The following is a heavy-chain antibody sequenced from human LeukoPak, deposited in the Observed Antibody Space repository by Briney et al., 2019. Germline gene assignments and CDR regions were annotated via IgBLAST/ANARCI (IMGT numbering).Heavy chain of an antibody. CDR1: GFTFSSYW. CDR2: IYSGGST. V-gene: IGHV3-23*03. CDR3: AKVPKGGYFDY. Sequence: GGSLRLSCAASGFTFSSYWMSWVRQAPGKGLEWVSVIYSGGSTYYADSVKGRFSISRDNSQNTLYLQMNSLRAEDTAVYYCAKVPKGGYFDYWGQGTLVTVSS. J-gene: IGHJ4*02. D-gene: IGHD6-13*01.